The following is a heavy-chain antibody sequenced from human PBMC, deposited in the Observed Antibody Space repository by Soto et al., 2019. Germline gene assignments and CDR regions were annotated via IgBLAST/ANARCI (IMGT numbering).Heavy chain of an antibody. Sequence: GASVKVSCKTSVGTFSSYAISWVRQAPGQGLEWMGGIIPIFGTANYAQKFQGRVTITADESTSTAYMELSSLRSEDTAVYYCARDKAVGSGYPVYYFDYWGQGTLVTVSS. CDR2: IIPIFGTA. CDR1: VGTFSSYA. V-gene: IGHV1-69*13. D-gene: IGHD3-3*01. J-gene: IGHJ4*02. CDR3: ARDKAVGSGYPVYYFDY.